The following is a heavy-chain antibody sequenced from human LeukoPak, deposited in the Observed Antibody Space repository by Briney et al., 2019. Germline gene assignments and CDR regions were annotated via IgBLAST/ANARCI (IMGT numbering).Heavy chain of an antibody. CDR2: ISYDGSNK. CDR3: VRALLRYFDNHDY. J-gene: IGHJ4*02. V-gene: IGHV3-30*04. D-gene: IGHD3-9*01. Sequence: GGSLRLSCAASGFTFSSYAMHWVRQAPGKGLEWVAVISYDGSNKYYADSVKGRFTISRDNSKNTLYLQMNSLRAEDTAVYYCVRALLRYFDNHDYWGQGTLVTVSS. CDR1: GFTFSSYA.